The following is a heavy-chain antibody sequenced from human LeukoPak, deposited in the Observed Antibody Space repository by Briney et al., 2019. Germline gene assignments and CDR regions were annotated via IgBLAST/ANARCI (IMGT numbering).Heavy chain of an antibody. V-gene: IGHV4-59*08. J-gene: IGHJ6*02. CDR1: GGSISTYY. D-gene: IGHD3-3*01. CDR2: IDYSGST. Sequence: SETLSLTCTVSGGSISTYYWSWIRQPPGKGLEWIAYIDYSGSTSYNPSLKSRVSISIDTSKNQFSLRLSSVTAADTAVYYCARQNYDEVNYYYYGLDVWGQGTTVTVSS. CDR3: ARQNYDEVNYYYYGLDV.